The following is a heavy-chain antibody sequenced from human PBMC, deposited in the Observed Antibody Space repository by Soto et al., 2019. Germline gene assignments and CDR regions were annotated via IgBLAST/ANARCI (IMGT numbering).Heavy chain of an antibody. Sequence: EVQLVEFGGGLIQPGGSLRLSCVVSGFTVSSANYMSWVRQAPGKGLEWVSVIYSAGTTYYADSVKGRFTISRDNSKNTLYLQMNSLRAEDTAVYYCHGYGYWGQGTLVTVSS. V-gene: IGHV3-53*01. CDR3: HGYGY. J-gene: IGHJ4*02. CDR2: IYSAGTT. D-gene: IGHD5-12*01. CDR1: GFTVSSANY.